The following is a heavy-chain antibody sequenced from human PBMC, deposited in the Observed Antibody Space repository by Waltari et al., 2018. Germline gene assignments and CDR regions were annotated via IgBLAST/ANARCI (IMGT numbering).Heavy chain of an antibody. J-gene: IGHJ3*01. CDR2: IIPTLGIT. D-gene: IGHD3-3*01. V-gene: IGHV1-69*10. CDR3: ARGGVLRFLEWLSYDAFDF. Sequence: QVQLVQSGAEVKKPGSSVKVSCKASGGTFSRYAIRWVRQAPGQGLEWMGGIIPTLGITNYAQKFQGRVTITADKSTSTAYMELSSLRSEDTAVYYCARGGVLRFLEWLSYDAFDFWGQGTIVTVSS. CDR1: GGTFSRYA.